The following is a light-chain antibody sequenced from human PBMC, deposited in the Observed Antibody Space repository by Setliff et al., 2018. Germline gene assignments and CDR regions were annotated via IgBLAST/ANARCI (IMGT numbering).Light chain of an antibody. J-gene: IGLJ1*01. CDR2: DVS. Sequence: QSVLPQPASVSGSPGQSITISCTGTSSDVGGYNSVSWYQQHPGKAPKLMIYDVSNRPSGVSNRFSGSKSGNTASLTISGLQAEDEADYYCSSYTSSSIFDVFGTGTKVTVL. CDR1: SSDVGGYNS. V-gene: IGLV2-14*03. CDR3: SSYTSSSIFDV.